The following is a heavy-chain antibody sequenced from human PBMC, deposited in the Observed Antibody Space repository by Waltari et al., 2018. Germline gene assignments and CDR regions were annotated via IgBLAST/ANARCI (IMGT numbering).Heavy chain of an antibody. CDR2: IYYSGST. V-gene: IGHV4-39*07. CDR3: ARESIAAAGTLDY. Sequence: QLQLQESGQGLVKPSETLSLTCTVSGGHISSSSYYWGWLRQPPGNGLEWIGSIYYSGSTYYNPSLKSRVTISVDTSKNQFSLKLSSVTAADTAVYYCARESIAAAGTLDYWGQGTLVTVSS. D-gene: IGHD6-13*01. J-gene: IGHJ4*02. CDR1: GGHISSSSYY.